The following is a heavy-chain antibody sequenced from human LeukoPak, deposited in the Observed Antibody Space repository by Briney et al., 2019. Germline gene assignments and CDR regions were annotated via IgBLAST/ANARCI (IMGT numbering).Heavy chain of an antibody. CDR2: VDPEDGET. CDR3: ATSILTIFGVVTLHLDY. D-gene: IGHD3-3*01. CDR1: GYTFTDYY. J-gene: IGHJ4*02. Sequence: ASVKVSCKVSGYTFTDYYMHWVQQAPGNGLEWMGLVDPEDGETIYAEKFQGRVTITADTSTDTAYMELSSLRSEDTAVYYCATSILTIFGVVTLHLDYWGQGTLVTVSS. V-gene: IGHV1-69-2*01.